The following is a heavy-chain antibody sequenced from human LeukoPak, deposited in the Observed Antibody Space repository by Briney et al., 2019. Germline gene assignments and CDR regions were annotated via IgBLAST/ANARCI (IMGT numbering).Heavy chain of an antibody. J-gene: IGHJ5*02. Sequence: SETLSLTCTVSGGSISSSSYYWGWIRQPPGKGLECIGYIYYSGSTNYNPSLKSRVTISVDTSKNQFSLKLSSVTAADTAVYYCARDYYDILTGYAWFDPWGQGTLVTVSS. CDR3: ARDYYDILTGYAWFDP. CDR1: GGSISSSSYY. CDR2: IYYSGST. V-gene: IGHV4-61*01. D-gene: IGHD3-9*01.